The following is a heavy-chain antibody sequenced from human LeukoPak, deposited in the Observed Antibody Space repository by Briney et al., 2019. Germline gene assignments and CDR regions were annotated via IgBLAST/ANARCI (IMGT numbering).Heavy chain of an antibody. CDR2: IRSKAYGGTT. Sequence: GGSLRLSCTASGFTFGDYAMSWVRQAPGKGLEWVGFIRSKAYGGTTEYAASVKGRFTISRDDSKSIAYLQMNSLKTEDTAVYYCTRAVAQNYDILTGYYYYYYYMDAWGKGTTVTISS. CDR3: TRAVAQNYDILTGYYYYYYYMDA. V-gene: IGHV3-49*04. D-gene: IGHD3-9*01. J-gene: IGHJ6*03. CDR1: GFTFGDYA.